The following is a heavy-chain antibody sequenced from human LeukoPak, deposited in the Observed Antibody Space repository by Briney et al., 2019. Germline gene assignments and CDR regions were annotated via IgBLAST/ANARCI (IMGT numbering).Heavy chain of an antibody. Sequence: SETLSLTCTVSGGSISSYYWSWIRQPPGKGLEWTGYIYYSGSTNYNPSLKSRVTISVDTSKNQFSLKLSSVTAADTAVYYCAREIGPGPNWFDPWGQGTLVTVSS. V-gene: IGHV4-59*01. CDR3: AREIGPGPNWFDP. J-gene: IGHJ5*02. CDR1: GGSISSYY. CDR2: IYYSGST. D-gene: IGHD1-14*01.